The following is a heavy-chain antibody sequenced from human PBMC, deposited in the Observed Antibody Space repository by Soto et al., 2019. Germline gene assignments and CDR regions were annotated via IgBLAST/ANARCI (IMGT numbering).Heavy chain of an antibody. V-gene: IGHV4-34*01. Sequence: SETLSLTCAVYGGSFSGYYWSWIRQPPGKGLEWIGEINHSGSTNYNPSLKSRVTISVDTSKNQFSLKLSSVTAADTAVYYCARGLYDFWSGYKNWFDPWGQGTLVTVS. CDR1: GGSFSGYY. CDR2: INHSGST. CDR3: ARGLYDFWSGYKNWFDP. J-gene: IGHJ5*02. D-gene: IGHD3-3*01.